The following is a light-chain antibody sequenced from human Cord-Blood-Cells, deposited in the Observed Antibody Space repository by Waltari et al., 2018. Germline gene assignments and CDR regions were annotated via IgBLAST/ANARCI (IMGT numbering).Light chain of an antibody. V-gene: IGLV2-23*01. CDR2: EGS. CDR3: CSYAGSSTWV. J-gene: IGLJ3*02. Sequence: QTARTQPASVAGSPGQSITISCTGTSSSVGSYNLVSWYQQHPGKAPNLMIDEGSTRPYGVSNRFSGSQSGNTASLTISGLQDEDEADYYCCSYAGSSTWVFGGGTKLTVL. CDR1: SSSVGSYNL.